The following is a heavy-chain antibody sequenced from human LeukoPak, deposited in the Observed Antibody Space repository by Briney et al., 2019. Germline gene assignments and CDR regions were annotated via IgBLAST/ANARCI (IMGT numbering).Heavy chain of an antibody. D-gene: IGHD2-8*01. V-gene: IGHV1-18*01. Sequence: ASVKVSFKASGYTFTSYGISWVRQAPAQGLEWMGGISAYNGNTNYAQKLQGRVTMTTDTSTSTAYMELRSLRSDDTAVYYCARVGMVYAIISVWDYWGQGTLVTVSS. CDR3: ARVGMVYAIISVWDY. CDR2: ISAYNGNT. J-gene: IGHJ4*02. CDR1: GYTFTSYG.